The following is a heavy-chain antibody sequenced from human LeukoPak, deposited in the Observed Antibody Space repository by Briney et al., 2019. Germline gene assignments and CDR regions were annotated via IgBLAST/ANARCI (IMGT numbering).Heavy chain of an antibody. Sequence: SETLSLTCTVSGGSFSSDTSYWSWIRQPPGKGLEWIGYIYYSGSTNYNPSLKSRVTISVDTSKNQFSLKLSSVTAADTAVYYCAIQGIAAAGYFDYWGQGTLVTVSS. CDR1: GGSFSSDTSY. CDR3: AIQGIAAAGYFDY. V-gene: IGHV4-61*01. J-gene: IGHJ4*02. D-gene: IGHD6-13*01. CDR2: IYYSGST.